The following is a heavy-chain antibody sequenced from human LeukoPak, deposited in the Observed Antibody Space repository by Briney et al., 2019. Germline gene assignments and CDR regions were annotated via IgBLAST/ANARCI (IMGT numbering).Heavy chain of an antibody. CDR1: GYTFVGYY. Sequence: ASVKVSCKASGYTFVGYYLHWVRQAPRQGLEWMAWIDPYTGNTHYAQKFQGRITVTRDTSVSTTYMELSWLTSDDTARYYCAREYSASEHWGQGTLVTVSS. CDR2: IDPYTGNT. J-gene: IGHJ4*02. V-gene: IGHV1-2*02. CDR3: AREYSASEH. D-gene: IGHD5-12*01.